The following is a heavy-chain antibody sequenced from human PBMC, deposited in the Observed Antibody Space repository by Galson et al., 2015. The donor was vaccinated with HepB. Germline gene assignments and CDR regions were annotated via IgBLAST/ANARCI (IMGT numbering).Heavy chain of an antibody. CDR2: ISGSGGDT. D-gene: IGHD3-16*01. CDR3: AKGRYASRSHFDS. CDR1: GFTFSSYG. J-gene: IGHJ4*02. V-gene: IGHV3-23*01. Sequence: SLRLSCAASGFTFSSYGMSWVRQAPGKGLEWVSTISGSGGDTKYAESVNGRFTISRDNANNTLSLQMTSPRDEDTALYFCAKGRYASRSHFDSWGQGALVTVSS.